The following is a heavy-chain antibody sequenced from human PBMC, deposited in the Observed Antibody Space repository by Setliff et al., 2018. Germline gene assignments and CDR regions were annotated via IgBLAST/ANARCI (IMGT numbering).Heavy chain of an antibody. D-gene: IGHD2-15*01. V-gene: IGHV3-33*08. Sequence: LRLSCAASGFTFSSYRMHWARQAPGKGLEWVAVIWDDGGNKYHADSVKGRFTISRDNSKNTLYLQMNSLRPEDTAVYYCARTCSGSGCYAGLESWGQGTPVTVSS. CDR2: IWDDGGNK. J-gene: IGHJ4*02. CDR1: GFTFSSYR. CDR3: ARTCSGSGCYAGLES.